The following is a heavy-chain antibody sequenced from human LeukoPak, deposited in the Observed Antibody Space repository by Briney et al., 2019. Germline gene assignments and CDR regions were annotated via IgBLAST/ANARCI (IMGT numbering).Heavy chain of an antibody. CDR3: ARCFYDSSGYFRLGSGTFDI. J-gene: IGHJ3*02. CDR1: GASISNGGNY. CDR2: IYYSGNT. V-gene: IGHV4-31*03. D-gene: IGHD3-22*01. Sequence: SETLSLTCTVSGASISNGGNYWSWIRQHPGKGLEWIGNIYYSGNTYYNPSLKSRVTLSVDTSKNQFSLKLSSVTVADTAVYYCARCFYDSSGYFRLGSGTFDIWGQGTMVTVSS.